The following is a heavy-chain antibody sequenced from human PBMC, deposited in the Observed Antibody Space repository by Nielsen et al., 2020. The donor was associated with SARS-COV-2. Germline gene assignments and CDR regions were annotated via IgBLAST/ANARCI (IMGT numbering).Heavy chain of an antibody. D-gene: IGHD5/OR15-5a*01. Sequence: SETLSLTCAVYGGSFSDYYWTWIRQPPGKGLEWIGYIYYTGNTNYNPSLKSRVTISLDTSKNQFSLRLSSVTAADTAVYYCARRVASRPVYAFDIWGLGTMVTVSS. CDR1: GGSFSDYY. J-gene: IGHJ3*02. CDR3: ARRVASRPVYAFDI. CDR2: IYYTGNT. V-gene: IGHV4-59*01.